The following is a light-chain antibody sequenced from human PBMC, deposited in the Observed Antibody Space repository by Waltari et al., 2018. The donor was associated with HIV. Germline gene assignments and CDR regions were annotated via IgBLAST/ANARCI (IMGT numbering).Light chain of an antibody. Sequence: DIVLTQSPDSLAVSLGERATFHCKSSQSVLDISNNKNYLAGYQQKPGQPPKVVTYWASTRESGVPDRFTGSGSGTDFTLTISSLQAEDVAVYYCQQYYITPITFGQGTRLEIK. CDR2: WAS. CDR1: QSVLDISNNKNY. CDR3: QQYYITPIT. J-gene: IGKJ5*01. V-gene: IGKV4-1*01.